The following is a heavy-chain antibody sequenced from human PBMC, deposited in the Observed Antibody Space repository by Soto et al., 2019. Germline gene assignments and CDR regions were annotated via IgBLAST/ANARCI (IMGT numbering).Heavy chain of an antibody. V-gene: IGHV1-3*01. D-gene: IGHD3-10*01. J-gene: IGHJ6*02. CDR1: GYTFTSYA. CDR3: ARDPIGYGSGSYYMINYNGMDV. CDR2: INAGNGNT. Sequence: ASVKVSCKASGYTFTSYAMHWVRQAPGQRLEWMGWINAGNGNTKYSQKFQGRVTITRDTSASTAYMELSSLRSEDTAVYYCARDPIGYGSGSYYMINYNGMDVWGQGTTVTVSS.